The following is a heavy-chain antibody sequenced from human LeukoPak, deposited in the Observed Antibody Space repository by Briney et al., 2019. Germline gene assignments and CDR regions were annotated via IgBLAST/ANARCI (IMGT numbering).Heavy chain of an antibody. Sequence: ASVKVSCKASGYTFISYYIHWVRQAPGQGLEWMGIINPRGGSTTYAQKFQGRVTMTMDTSTRTVYMELSSLRSEDTAVYYCXXXXXXXXYDDSDYYYRGFDYWGQGTLVTVSS. CDR3: XXXXXXXXYDDSDYYYRGFDY. V-gene: IGHV1-46*01. CDR2: INPRGGST. D-gene: IGHD3-22*01. CDR1: GYTFISYY. J-gene: IGHJ4*02.